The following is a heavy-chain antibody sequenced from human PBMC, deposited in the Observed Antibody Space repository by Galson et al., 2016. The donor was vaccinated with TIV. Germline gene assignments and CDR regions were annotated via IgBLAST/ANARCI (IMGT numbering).Heavy chain of an antibody. Sequence: SLRLSCAASGFSFINYAMTWVRQAPGRGLEWVATISDIADTTFYADSVKGRFSISRDNSKSTVNLRMNNLRGDDTALYYCARAGRGVYRFPFDSWGRGTLVIVS. CDR3: ARAGRGVYRFPFDS. CDR2: ISDIADTT. V-gene: IGHV3-23*01. D-gene: IGHD3-10*01. CDR1: GFSFINYA. J-gene: IGHJ5*01.